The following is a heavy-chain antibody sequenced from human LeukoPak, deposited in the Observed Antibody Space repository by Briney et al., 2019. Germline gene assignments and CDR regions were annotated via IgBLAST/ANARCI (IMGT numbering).Heavy chain of an antibody. D-gene: IGHD1-14*01. V-gene: IGHV3-53*01. Sequence: GGSLRLSCAASGLTVSSNYMSWVRQGPGKDLEWVSVINSGGSTYYAGSVKGRFTISRDNSKNTLYLQMDSLRAEDTAVYYCARAGPYDAFDIWGQGTMVTVSS. J-gene: IGHJ3*02. CDR2: INSGGST. CDR1: GLTVSSNY. CDR3: ARAGPYDAFDI.